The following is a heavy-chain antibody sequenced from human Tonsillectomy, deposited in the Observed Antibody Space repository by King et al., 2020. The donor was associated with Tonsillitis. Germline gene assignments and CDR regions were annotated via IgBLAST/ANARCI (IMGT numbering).Heavy chain of an antibody. D-gene: IGHD1-14*01. Sequence: VQLQESGPGLVKPSETLSLTCTVSGGSISSYYWSWIRQPPGKGLEWIGYIYYSGSTNYNPSLKSRVTISVDTSKNQFSLKLSSVTAADTAVYYCASGIAYDTFDICGQGTMVTVSS. CDR1: GGSISSYY. V-gene: IGHV4-59*01. J-gene: IGHJ3*02. CDR3: ASGIAYDTFDI. CDR2: IYYSGST.